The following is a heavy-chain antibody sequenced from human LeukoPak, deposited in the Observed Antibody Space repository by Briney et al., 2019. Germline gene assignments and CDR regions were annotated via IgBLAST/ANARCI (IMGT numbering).Heavy chain of an antibody. D-gene: IGHD6-19*01. V-gene: IGHV1-18*01. CDR1: GYTFTSYG. Sequence: ASVKVSCKASGYTFTSYGISWVRQAPGQGLEWMGWISAYNGNTNYAQKLQGRVTMTTDTSTSTAYMELRSLRPDDTAVYYCARDKRQWLAPMRSVDPWGQGTLVTVSS. J-gene: IGHJ5*02. CDR2: ISAYNGNT. CDR3: ARDKRQWLAPMRSVDP.